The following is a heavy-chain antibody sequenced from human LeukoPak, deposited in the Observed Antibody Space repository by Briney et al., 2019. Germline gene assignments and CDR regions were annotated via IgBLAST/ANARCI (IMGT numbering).Heavy chain of an antibody. CDR2: IIPIFGTA. Sequence: GASVKVSCKASGGTFSSYAISWVRQAPGQGLEWMGGIIPIFGTANYAQKFQGRVTITADESTSTAYMELSSLRSEDTAVYYCAGEDSSGVNWFDPLGQGTLVTVSS. CDR3: AGEDSSGVNWFDP. CDR1: GGTFSSYA. J-gene: IGHJ5*02. V-gene: IGHV1-69*13. D-gene: IGHD3-22*01.